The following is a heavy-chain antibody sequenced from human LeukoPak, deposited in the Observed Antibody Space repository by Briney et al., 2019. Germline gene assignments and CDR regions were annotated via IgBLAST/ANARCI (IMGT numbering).Heavy chain of an antibody. CDR2: INSDGSST. Sequence: GGSLRLSCAASGFAFSTYWMHWVRQAPGKGLVWVSRINSDGSSTNYADSVKGRFTISRDNAENTVFLQMNSLRAEDTAVYYCARYCSGGRCYSGLDPWGQGALVTVSS. J-gene: IGHJ5*02. D-gene: IGHD2-15*01. V-gene: IGHV3-74*01. CDR3: ARYCSGGRCYSGLDP. CDR1: GFAFSTYW.